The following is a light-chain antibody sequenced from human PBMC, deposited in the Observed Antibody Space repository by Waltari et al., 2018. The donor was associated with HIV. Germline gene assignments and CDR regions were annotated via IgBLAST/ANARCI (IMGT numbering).Light chain of an antibody. CDR2: EVT. Sequence: QYALTPPASVSGSPGQSITISCTGTSSDVGGYNYVSWYPQHPGKAPKFMIYEVTNRPSGVSNRFSGSKSGNTASLTISGVQPEDEADYYCSSHTSSTTRVFGGGTKLTVL. V-gene: IGLV2-14*01. CDR1: SSDVGGYNY. J-gene: IGLJ3*02. CDR3: SSHTSSTTRV.